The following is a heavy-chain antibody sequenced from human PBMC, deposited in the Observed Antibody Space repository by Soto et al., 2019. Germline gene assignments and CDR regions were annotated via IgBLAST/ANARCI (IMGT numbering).Heavy chain of an antibody. V-gene: IGHV3-74*01. CDR1: GFTFSSYW. J-gene: IGHJ6*02. D-gene: IGHD3-3*01. Sequence: GGSLRLSCAASGFTFSSYWMHWVRQAPGKGLVWVSRINSDGSSTSYADSVKGRFTISRDNAKKTLYLQMNSLRAEDTAVYYCARAGGYYDFWSGYPIYGMDVWGQGTTVTVSS. CDR3: ARAGGYYDFWSGYPIYGMDV. CDR2: INSDGSST.